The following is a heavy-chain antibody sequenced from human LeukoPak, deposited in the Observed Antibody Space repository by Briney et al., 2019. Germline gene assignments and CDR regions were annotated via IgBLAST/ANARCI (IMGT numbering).Heavy chain of an antibody. J-gene: IGHJ4*02. CDR2: IYWNGGST. CDR3: ARVRRGSYEFDY. Sequence: GGSLRLSCAASGFTFDNYGMSWVRQAPGKGLEWVSGIYWNGGSTGYADSVKGRFTISRDNAKNSLYLQMNSLRAEDTALCYCARVRRGSYEFDYWGQGTLVTVSS. CDR1: GFTFDNYG. D-gene: IGHD1-26*01. V-gene: IGHV3-20*04.